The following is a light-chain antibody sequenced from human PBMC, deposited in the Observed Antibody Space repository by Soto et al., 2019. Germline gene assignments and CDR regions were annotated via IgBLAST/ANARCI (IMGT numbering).Light chain of an antibody. Sequence: QSALTQPASVSGSPGQSITISCTGTSSDIGDYDYVSWYQHLPGKAPKLLIFDVTHRPSGVSDRFSGSKSGNTASLTISGVRPEDEADYYCCSYTDIALDVVFGGGTKLTGL. V-gene: IGLV2-14*01. CDR2: DVT. CDR3: CSYTDIALDVV. CDR1: SSDIGDYDY. J-gene: IGLJ2*01.